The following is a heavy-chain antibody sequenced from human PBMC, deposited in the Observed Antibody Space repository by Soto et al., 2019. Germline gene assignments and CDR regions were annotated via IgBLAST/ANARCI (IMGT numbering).Heavy chain of an antibody. V-gene: IGHV1-69*01. D-gene: IGHD3-22*01. CDR1: GGTFSSYA. CDR2: IIPIFGTA. J-gene: IGHJ6*02. CDR3: ARGESGCYYDSSGYCWTVMDV. Sequence: QVQLVQSGAEVKKPGSSVKVSCKASGGTFSSYAISWVRQAPGQGLEWMGGIIPIFGTANYAQKFQGRVTITADESTSTAYMELSSLRSEDTAVYYCARGESGCYYDSSGYCWTVMDVWDQGTTVTVSS.